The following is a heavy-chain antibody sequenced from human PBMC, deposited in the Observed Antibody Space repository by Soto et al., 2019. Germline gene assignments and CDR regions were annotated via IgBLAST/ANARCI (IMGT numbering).Heavy chain of an antibody. CDR3: ARDRYSGYDFAL. CDR2: IASSGTS. V-gene: IGHV4-30-4*01. D-gene: IGHD5-12*01. Sequence: QVQLLESGPGLVKPSQSLLLTCSVSGASIAGGSYYWSWLRPPPGKGLVWIGYIASSGTSFYQPSPASRRTISPVTSKNQLSLQLTSVAAADPAVYYCARDRYSGYDFALWGQGTLVSVSS. CDR1: GASIAGGSYY. J-gene: IGHJ5*02.